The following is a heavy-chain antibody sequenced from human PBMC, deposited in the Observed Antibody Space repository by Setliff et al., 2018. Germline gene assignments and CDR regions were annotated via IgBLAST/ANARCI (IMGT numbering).Heavy chain of an antibody. V-gene: IGHV3-21*01. CDR3: TREHTPWVGASHHDC. J-gene: IGHJ4*02. Sequence: SLRLSCVASGFAFNTYDMNWVRQAPGKGLEWVSAIHRTSDWVYDADSVKGRFTISRDNSKNTLYLQMNSLRAEDTAVYYCTREHTPWVGASHHDCWGQGTQVTVSS. D-gene: IGHD1-26*01. CDR2: IHRTSDWV. CDR1: GFAFNTYD.